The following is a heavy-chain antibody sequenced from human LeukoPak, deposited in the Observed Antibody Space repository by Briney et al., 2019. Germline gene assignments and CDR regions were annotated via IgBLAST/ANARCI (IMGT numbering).Heavy chain of an antibody. D-gene: IGHD3-10*01. V-gene: IGHV3-23*01. CDR1: GFTFSSHT. CDR2: ISNSGGST. Sequence: GGSLRLSCAASGFTFSSHTMTWVRQAPGKGLEWVSAISNSGGSTYYADSVKGRFTISRDNSKNTLYLQMNSLRAEDTAVYYCAKYTPAIYCGSDSIFDFWGQGTLVTVSS. CDR3: AKYTPAIYCGSDSIFDF. J-gene: IGHJ4*02.